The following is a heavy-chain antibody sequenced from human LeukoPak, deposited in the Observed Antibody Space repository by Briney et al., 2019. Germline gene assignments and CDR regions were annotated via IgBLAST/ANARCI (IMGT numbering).Heavy chain of an antibody. V-gene: IGHV1-69*13. J-gene: IGHJ6*02. CDR2: IIPIFGTA. CDR1: GGTFSSYA. Sequence: GASVKVSCKASGGTFSSYAISWVRQAPGQGLEWMGGIIPIFGTANYAQKFQGRVTITADESTSTAYMELSSLRSEDTAVYYCARGDVLYDFWSGSRMDVWGQGTTVTVSS. D-gene: IGHD3-3*01. CDR3: ARGDVLYDFWSGSRMDV.